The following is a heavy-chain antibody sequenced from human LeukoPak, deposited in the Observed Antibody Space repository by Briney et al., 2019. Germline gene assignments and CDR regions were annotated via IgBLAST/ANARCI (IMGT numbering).Heavy chain of an antibody. D-gene: IGHD6-19*01. V-gene: IGHV1-2*02. Sequence: ASVKVSCTASGYTFTSYYMHWVRQAPGPGLEWMGWINPNSGGTNYAQKFQGRVTMTRDTSISTAYMELSRLRSDDTAAYYCARQKSYSSGWYHYWGQGTLVTVSS. J-gene: IGHJ4*02. CDR3: ARQKSYSSGWYHY. CDR1: GYTFTSYY. CDR2: INPNSGGT.